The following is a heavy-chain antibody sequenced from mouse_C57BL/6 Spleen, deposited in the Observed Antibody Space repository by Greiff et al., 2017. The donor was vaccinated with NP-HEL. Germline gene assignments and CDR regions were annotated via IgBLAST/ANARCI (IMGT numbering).Heavy chain of an antibody. CDR2: FYPGSGSI. CDR3: ARHEGDYYGSSHYFDY. D-gene: IGHD1-1*01. V-gene: IGHV1-62-2*01. Sequence: QVHVKQSGAELVKPGASVKLSCKASGYTFTEYTIHWVKQRSGQGLEWIGWFYPGSGSIKYNEKFKDKATLTADKSSSTVYMELSRLTSEDSAVYCGARHEGDYYGSSHYFDYWGQGTTLTVAS. CDR1: GYTFTEYT. J-gene: IGHJ2*01.